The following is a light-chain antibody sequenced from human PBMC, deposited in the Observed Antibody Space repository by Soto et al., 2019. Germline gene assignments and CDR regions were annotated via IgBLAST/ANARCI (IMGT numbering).Light chain of an antibody. J-gene: IGKJ2*01. Sequence: DIVMTQSPDSLAVSLGERATINCKSSQSVLYSSNNKNYLAWYQQRPGQPPKLLIYWASTRESGVPDRFSCSGSWTDFTLPITSLQAEDGAVYYWPQYESTPPTFGQGTKLESK. CDR1: QSVLYSSNNKNY. V-gene: IGKV4-1*01. CDR2: WAS. CDR3: PQYESTPPT.